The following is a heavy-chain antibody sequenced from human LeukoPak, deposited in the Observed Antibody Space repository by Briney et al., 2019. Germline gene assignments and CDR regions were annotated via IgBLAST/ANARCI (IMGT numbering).Heavy chain of an antibody. Sequence: ETLSLTCAVYGGSFSGYYWSWIRQPPGKGLEWVSSISTSSSYIYYADSVRGRFTISRDNAENSLFLQMNSLRAEDTAVYYCARAGGQPPLRYFDWLPTYYYYYYYMDVWGKGTTVTISS. CDR2: ISTSSSYI. CDR3: ARAGGQPPLRYFDWLPTYYYYYYYMDV. V-gene: IGHV3-21*01. D-gene: IGHD3-9*01. CDR1: GGSFSGYY. J-gene: IGHJ6*03.